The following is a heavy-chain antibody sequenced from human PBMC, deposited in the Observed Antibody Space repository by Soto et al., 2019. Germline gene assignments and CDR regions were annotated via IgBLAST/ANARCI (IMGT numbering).Heavy chain of an antibody. Sequence: AAVKVSCKASGGTFSSYAISWVRQAPGQGLEWMGGIIPIFGTANYAQKFQGRVTITADESTSTAYMELSSLRSEDTAVYYCAILPHPGYCTNGVCYPRWGYYYGMDVWGQGTTVTVSS. CDR3: AILPHPGYCTNGVCYPRWGYYYGMDV. CDR1: GGTFSSYA. D-gene: IGHD2-8*01. CDR2: IIPIFGTA. V-gene: IGHV1-69*13. J-gene: IGHJ6*02.